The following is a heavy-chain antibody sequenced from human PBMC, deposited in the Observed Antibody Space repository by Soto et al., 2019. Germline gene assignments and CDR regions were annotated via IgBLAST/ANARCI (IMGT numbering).Heavy chain of an antibody. CDR2: ISSTTNYI. Sequence: WVRQAPGKGLEWVSSISSTTNYIYYGDSMKGRFTISRDNAKNSLYLEMNSLRAEDTAVYYCARESEDLTSKFDYWGQGTLVTVSS. V-gene: IGHV3-21*06. CDR3: ARESEDLTSKFDY. J-gene: IGHJ4*02.